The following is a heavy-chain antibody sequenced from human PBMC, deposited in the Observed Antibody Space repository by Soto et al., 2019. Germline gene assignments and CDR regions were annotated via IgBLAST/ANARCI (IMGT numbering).Heavy chain of an antibody. D-gene: IGHD2-2*01. J-gene: IGHJ4*02. CDR3: TTEEIVSAGIYFDY. CDR1: GFTFSNAW. V-gene: IGHV3-15*01. CDR2: IKSKTDGETT. Sequence: PGGSLRLSCAASGFTFSNAWMVWVRQAPGKGLEWIGLIKSKTDGETTAYAAPVKGRFTISSDDSKKTVYLQMDSLKAEDTGVYYCTTEEIVSAGIYFDYWCKGT.